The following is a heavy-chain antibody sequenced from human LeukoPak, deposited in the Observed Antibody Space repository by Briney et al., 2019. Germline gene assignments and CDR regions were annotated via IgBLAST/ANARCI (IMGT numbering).Heavy chain of an antibody. CDR3: ARDIQLWSPYYFDY. Sequence: ASVKVSCKASGYTFTGYYMHWVRQAPGQGLEWMGWINPNSGGTSYAQKFQGRVTMTRDTSISTAYMELSRLRSDDTAVYYCARDIQLWSPYYFDYWGQGTLVTVSS. J-gene: IGHJ4*02. CDR1: GYTFTGYY. V-gene: IGHV1-2*02. D-gene: IGHD5-18*01. CDR2: INPNSGGT.